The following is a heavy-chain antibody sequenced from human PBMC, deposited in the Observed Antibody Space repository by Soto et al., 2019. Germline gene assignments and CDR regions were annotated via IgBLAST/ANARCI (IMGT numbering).Heavy chain of an antibody. Sequence: QVQLVQSGAEVKKPGASVKVSCKASGYTFTSYDINWVRQATGQGLEWMGWMNPNSGNTGDAQKSQGRVTMTRTTSMSTAYMELSSLRSEDTAVYYCAREVAAYVGNWGQGTLVTVSS. CDR3: AREVAAYVGN. CDR1: GYTFTSYD. V-gene: IGHV1-8*01. CDR2: MNPNSGNT. D-gene: IGHD6-19*01. J-gene: IGHJ4*02.